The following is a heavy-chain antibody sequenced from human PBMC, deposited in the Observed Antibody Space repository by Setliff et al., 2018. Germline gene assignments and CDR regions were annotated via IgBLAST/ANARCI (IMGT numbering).Heavy chain of an antibody. CDR3: ARTTGYRLEGDFDY. CDR1: GFPFSSYA. Sequence: PGGSLRLSCAASGFPFSSYAMSWVRQAPGKGLEWVSGISGSGGMTYYADSVKGRFTISRDNTKNSLYLQMNSLRGEDTAIYYCARTTGYRLEGDFDYWGQGTLVTVSS. D-gene: IGHD1-1*01. CDR2: ISGSGGMT. V-gene: IGHV3-23*01. J-gene: IGHJ4*02.